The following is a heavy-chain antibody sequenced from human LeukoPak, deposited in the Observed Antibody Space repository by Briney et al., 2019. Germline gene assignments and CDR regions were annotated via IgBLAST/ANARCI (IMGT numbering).Heavy chain of an antibody. CDR1: GFTFSSYG. D-gene: IGHD5-12*01. J-gene: IGHJ4*02. CDR3: ARRRGYSGYDLDY. V-gene: IGHV3-33*01. Sequence: GGSLRLSCAASGFTFSSYGMHWVRQAPGKGLEWVAVIWYDGSNKYYADSVKGRFTISKDNSKNTLYLRMNSLRAEDTAVYYCARRRGYSGYDLDYWGQGTLVTVSS. CDR2: IWYDGSNK.